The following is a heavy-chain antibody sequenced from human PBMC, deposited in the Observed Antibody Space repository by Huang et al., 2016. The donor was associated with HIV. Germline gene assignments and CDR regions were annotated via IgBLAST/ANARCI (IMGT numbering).Heavy chain of an antibody. J-gene: IGHJ6*02. CDR1: GKTFSGSA. CDR2: CVPRYGKP. CDR3: AAKIGSDGYFISRGPRSNYYSLDV. V-gene: IGHV1-69*13. Sequence: QLQLVQSGAQVKKPGSSVNVSCKASGKTFSGSAISWVRQAPGQRLEWMGGCVPRYGKPQYDHNLQGRVTITADESMTTAYMELTSLTSKDTAVYFCAAKIGSDGYFISRGPRSNYYSLDVWGQGTTVVVSS. D-gene: IGHD3-10*01.